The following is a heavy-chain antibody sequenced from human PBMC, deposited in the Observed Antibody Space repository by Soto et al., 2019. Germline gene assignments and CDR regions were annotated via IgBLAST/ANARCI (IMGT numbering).Heavy chain of an antibody. CDR3: ARHLTETTNSYYYYMDF. CDR2: IYYSGST. J-gene: IGHJ6*03. V-gene: IGHV4-39*01. D-gene: IGHD1-7*01. Sequence: SETLSLTCTVSGGSISSSSYYWGWIRQPPGKGLEWIGSIYYSGSTYYNPSLKSRVTISVDTSKNQFSLKLSSVTAADTAVYYCARHLTETTNSYYYYMDFWGKGTTVTVSS. CDR1: GGSISSSSYY.